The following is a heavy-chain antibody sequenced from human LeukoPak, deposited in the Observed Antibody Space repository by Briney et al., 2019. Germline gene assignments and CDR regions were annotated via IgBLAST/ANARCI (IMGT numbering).Heavy chain of an antibody. D-gene: IGHD5-12*01. CDR1: GFTFSSYG. CDR2: ISYDGSNK. V-gene: IGHV3-30*18. J-gene: IGHJ4*02. Sequence: GRSLRLSCAASGFTFSSYGMHWVRQAPGKGLEWVAVISYDGSNKYYADSVKGRFTISRDNSKNTLYLQMNSLRAEDTAVYYCAKDHRSPYSGYDGYWGQGTLVTVSS. CDR3: AKDHRSPYSGYDGY.